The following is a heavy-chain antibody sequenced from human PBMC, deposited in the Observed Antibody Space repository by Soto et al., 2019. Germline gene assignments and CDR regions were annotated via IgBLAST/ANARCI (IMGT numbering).Heavy chain of an antibody. CDR1: GGSISSGGYS. CDR3: ARAPVDTAMVYFDY. CDR2: IYHSGST. V-gene: IGHV4-30-2*01. Sequence: PSETLSLTCAVSGGSISSGGYSWSWIRQPPGKGLEWIGYIYHSGSTYYNPFLKSRVTISVDRSKNQFSLKLSSVTAADTAVYYCARAPVDTAMVYFDYWGQGTLVTFSS. J-gene: IGHJ4*02. D-gene: IGHD5-18*01.